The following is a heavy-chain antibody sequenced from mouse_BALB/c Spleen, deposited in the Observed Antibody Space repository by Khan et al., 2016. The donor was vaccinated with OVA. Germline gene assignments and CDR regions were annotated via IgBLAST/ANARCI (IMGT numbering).Heavy chain of an antibody. D-gene: IGHD1-1*01. V-gene: IGHV1-7*01. CDR3: ARRCLRWDFDY. Sequence: VQLQQSGAELAKPGASVKMSCKASGYTFINYWILWVKQRPGQGLEWIGYINPSTGYTEYNQNFKDKATLTADKSSSTAYMQLSSLTSEESAVSYCARRCLRWDFDYWGQGTTLTVSS. CDR1: GYTFINYW. CDR2: INPSTGYT. J-gene: IGHJ2*01.